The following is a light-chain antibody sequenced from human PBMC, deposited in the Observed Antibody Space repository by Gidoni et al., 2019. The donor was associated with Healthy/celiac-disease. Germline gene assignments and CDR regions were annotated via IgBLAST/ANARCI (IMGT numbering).Light chain of an antibody. J-gene: IGKJ1*01. CDR2: SAS. V-gene: IGKV1-12*01. CDR3: HQDEEWT. CDR1: QGISRW. Sequence: DIQMPQSPSSVSASVGDRVTITCRASQGISRWLAWYQQKPGKAPKLLIYSASGLQSGVPSRFSGSGSGTDFTLTIRSLQPEDFATYYRHQDEEWTFGQGTKVEIK.